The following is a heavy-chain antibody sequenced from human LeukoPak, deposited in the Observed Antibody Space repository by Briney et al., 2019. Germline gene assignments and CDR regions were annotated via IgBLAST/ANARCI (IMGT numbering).Heavy chain of an antibody. V-gene: IGHV4-30-2*01. CDR2: IYHSGST. CDR3: ARGTIVATTTPYFDY. Sequence: PSETLSLTCAVSGGSISSGGYSWSWIRQPPGKGLEWIGYIYHSGSTYYNPSLKSRVTVSVDRSKNQFSLKLSSVTAADTAVYYCARGTIVATTTPYFDYWGQGTLVTVSS. D-gene: IGHD5-12*01. J-gene: IGHJ4*02. CDR1: GGSISSGGYS.